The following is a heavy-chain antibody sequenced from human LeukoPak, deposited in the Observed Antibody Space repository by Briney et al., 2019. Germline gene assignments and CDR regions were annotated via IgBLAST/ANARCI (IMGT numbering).Heavy chain of an antibody. J-gene: IGHJ6*02. CDR2: MSSDSSFI. CDR3: ARGEVATTYYYGMDV. Sequence: GGSLRLSCVASGFTFRSYAMNWVRQAPGKGLEWVSCMSSDSSFINYADSVKGRFTISRDNAKNSLFLQMDSPRADDTAVYYCARGEVATTYYYGMDVWGQGTTVTVSS. D-gene: IGHD5-12*01. V-gene: IGHV3-21*05. CDR1: GFTFRSYA.